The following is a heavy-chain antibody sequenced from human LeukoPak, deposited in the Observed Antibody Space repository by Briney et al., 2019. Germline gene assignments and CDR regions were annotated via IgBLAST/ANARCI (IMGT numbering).Heavy chain of an antibody. CDR2: IIPILGIA. CDR1: GGTFGSYA. J-gene: IGHJ6*02. CDR3: ARDRSPPYGSGSYRAYYGMDV. V-gene: IGHV1-69*04. D-gene: IGHD3-10*01. Sequence: GASVKVSCKASGGTFGSYAISWVRQAPGQGLEWMGRIIPILGIANYAQKFQGRVTITADKSTSTAYMELSSLRSEDTAVYYCARDRSPPYGSGSYRAYYGMDVWGQGTTVTVSS.